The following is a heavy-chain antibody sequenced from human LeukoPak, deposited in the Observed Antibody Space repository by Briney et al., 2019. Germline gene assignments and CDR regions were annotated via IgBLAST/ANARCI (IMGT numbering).Heavy chain of an antibody. CDR1: GYTFTGYY. CDR2: INPSGGST. V-gene: IGHV1-46*01. J-gene: IGHJ4*02. D-gene: IGHD5-24*01. CDR3: ARAPSPGRDGYNFDY. Sequence: GASVKVSCKASGYTFTGYYMHWVRQAPGQGLEWMGIINPSGGSTSYAQKFQGRVTMTRDTSTSTVYMELSSLRSEDTAVYYCARAPSPGRDGYNFDYWGQGTLVTVSS.